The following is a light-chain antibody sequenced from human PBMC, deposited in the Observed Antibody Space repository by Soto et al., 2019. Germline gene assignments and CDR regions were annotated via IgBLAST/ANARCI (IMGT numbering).Light chain of an antibody. CDR3: QQFDNLIT. Sequence: EIVLTQSPATLSLSPGERATLSCGASQSINNNYLAWYQQKPGLAPRLLIYDASTRAAGIPDRFSGSGSGTDFTLTISRLEPEDFAVYYCQQFDNLITFGGGTTVEIK. J-gene: IGKJ4*01. CDR1: QSINNNY. V-gene: IGKV3D-20*01. CDR2: DAS.